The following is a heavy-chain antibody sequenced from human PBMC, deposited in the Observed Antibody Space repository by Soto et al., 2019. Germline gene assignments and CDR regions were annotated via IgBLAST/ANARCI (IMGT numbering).Heavy chain of an antibody. CDR1: GFTFSSYA. Sequence: GGSLRLSCAASGFTFSSYAMSWVRQAPGKGLEWVSTIGASAGRTYYADSVKGRFTISKDNSQNTLSLQMNSLRAEDTAVYYCATYITGTTKYFDLWGRSTPVTVSS. J-gene: IGHJ2*01. CDR3: ATYITGTTKYFDL. D-gene: IGHD1-20*01. CDR2: IGASAGRT. V-gene: IGHV3-23*01.